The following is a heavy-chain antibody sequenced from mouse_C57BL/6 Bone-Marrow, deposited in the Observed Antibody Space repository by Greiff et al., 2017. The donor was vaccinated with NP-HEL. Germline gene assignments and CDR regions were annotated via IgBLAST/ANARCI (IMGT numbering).Heavy chain of an antibody. CDR3: ARIPYYYGSSPYWYFDV. J-gene: IGHJ1*03. CDR2: IYPGSGST. CDR1: GYTFTSYW. Sequence: VQLQQPGAELVKPGASVKMSCKASGYTFTSYWITWVKQRPGQGLAWIGDIYPGSGSTNYNEKFKSKATLTVDTSSSTAYMQLSSLTSEDSAVYYCARIPYYYGSSPYWYFDVWGTGTTVTVSS. D-gene: IGHD1-1*01. V-gene: IGHV1-55*01.